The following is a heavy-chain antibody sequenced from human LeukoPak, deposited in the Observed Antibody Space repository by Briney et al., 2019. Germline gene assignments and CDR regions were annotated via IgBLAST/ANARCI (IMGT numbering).Heavy chain of an antibody. CDR2: ILYDGSNK. Sequence: GSLRLSCAASGFTFSSYAMHWVRQAPGKGLEWVAVILYDGSNKYYADSVKGRFTISRDNSKSTLYLQMNSLRAEDTAVYYCPLAAGPYYYDGMDVWGQGTTVTVSS. D-gene: IGHD6-19*01. V-gene: IGHV3-30-3*01. CDR1: GFTFSSYA. J-gene: IGHJ6*02. CDR3: PLAAGPYYYDGMDV.